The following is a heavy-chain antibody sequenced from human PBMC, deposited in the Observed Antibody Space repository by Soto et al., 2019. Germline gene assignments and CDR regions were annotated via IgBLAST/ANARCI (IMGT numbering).Heavy chain of an antibody. J-gene: IGHJ4*02. V-gene: IGHV3-21*01. Sequence: GGSLRLSCAASGFTFSSYSMNWVRQAPGKGLEWVSSISSSSSYIYYADSMKGRFTISRDNAKNSLYLQMNSLRAEDTAVYYCARDISGATRADYWGQGTLVTVSS. D-gene: IGHD6-19*01. CDR2: ISSSSSYI. CDR1: GFTFSSYS. CDR3: ARDISGATRADY.